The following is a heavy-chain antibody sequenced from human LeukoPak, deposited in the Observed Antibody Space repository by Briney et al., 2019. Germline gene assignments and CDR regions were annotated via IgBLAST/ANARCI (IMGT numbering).Heavy chain of an antibody. CDR3: ARERSGSYYENFDY. V-gene: IGHV4-39*02. Sequence: SETLSLTCTVSGGSISSSSYYWGWIRQPPGKGLEWIGSIYYSGSTYYNPSLKGRVTISVDTSKNQFSLKLSSVTAADTAVYYCARERSGSYYENFDYWGQGTLVTVSS. J-gene: IGHJ4*02. CDR1: GGSISSSSYY. D-gene: IGHD3-10*01. CDR2: IYYSGST.